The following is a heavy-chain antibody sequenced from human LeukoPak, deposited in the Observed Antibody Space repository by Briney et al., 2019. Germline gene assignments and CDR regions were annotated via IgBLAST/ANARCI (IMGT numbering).Heavy chain of an antibody. J-gene: IGHJ6*02. Sequence: SGGSLRLSCAASGFTFSSYDMHWVRRATGKGLEWVSAIGTAGDTYYPGSVKGRFTISRENAKNSLYLQMNSLRAGDTAVYYCARGGYCSSTSCYYYGMDVWGQGTTVTVSS. D-gene: IGHD2-2*01. CDR1: GFTFSSYD. V-gene: IGHV3-13*04. CDR3: ARGGYCSSTSCYYYGMDV. CDR2: IGTAGDT.